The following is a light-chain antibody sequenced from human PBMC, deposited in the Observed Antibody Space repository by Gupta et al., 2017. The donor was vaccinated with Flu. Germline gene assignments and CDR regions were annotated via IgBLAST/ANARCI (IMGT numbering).Light chain of an antibody. CDR2: DGS. CDR1: SSDVGGDNY. Sequence: SITISCTGTSSDVGGDNYVSCHQPHPAKAHNLMIYDGSNRPAGVSSRFSGSKAGNTASLTISGPQAEDDADYYCNSDTSSSTRIFGTGTKVTVL. J-gene: IGLJ1*01. CDR3: NSDTSSSTRI. V-gene: IGLV2-14*04.